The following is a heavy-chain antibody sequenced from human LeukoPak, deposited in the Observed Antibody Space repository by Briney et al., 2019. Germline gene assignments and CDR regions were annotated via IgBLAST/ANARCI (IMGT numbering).Heavy chain of an antibody. CDR2: ISAYNGNT. V-gene: IGHV1-18*01. Sequence: ASVKVSCKASGYTFTSYGISWVRQAPGQGLEWMGSISAYNGNTNYAQKLQGRVTMTTDTSTSTAYMELRSLRSDDTAVYYCARDPDYDTLSDAFDIWGQGTMVTVSS. J-gene: IGHJ3*02. CDR3: ARDPDYDTLSDAFDI. CDR1: GYTFTSYG. D-gene: IGHD3-9*01.